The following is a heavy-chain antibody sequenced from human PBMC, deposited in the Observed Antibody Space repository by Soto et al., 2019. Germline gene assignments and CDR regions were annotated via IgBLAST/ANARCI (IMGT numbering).Heavy chain of an antibody. CDR3: ARGGGYDSFDY. CDR2: INHLETT. J-gene: IGHJ4*02. Sequence: QLQLQESGSGLVKPSQTLSLTCTVSGASISYGGYSWSWIRQSPGKGLEWIGYINHLETTFYNPSFESRLTLSIDRTKNQFSLKLNSMTAADRAVYYCARGGGYDSFDYWGQGTRVTVSS. CDR1: GASISYGGYS. V-gene: IGHV4-30-2*06. D-gene: IGHD5-12*01.